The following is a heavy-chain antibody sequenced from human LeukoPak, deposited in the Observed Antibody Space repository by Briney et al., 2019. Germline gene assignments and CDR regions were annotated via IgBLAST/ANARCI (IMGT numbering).Heavy chain of an antibody. CDR3: ARIPAVGFPNTHDY. Sequence: PSETLSLTCTVSGGSISSSSYYWGWIRQPAGKGLEWIGSIYYSGSTYYNPSLKSRVTISVDTSKNQFSLKLSSVTAADTAVYYCARIPAVGFPNTHDYWGQGTLVTVSS. CDR1: GGSISSSSYY. J-gene: IGHJ4*02. V-gene: IGHV4-39*01. CDR2: IYYSGST. D-gene: IGHD1-26*01.